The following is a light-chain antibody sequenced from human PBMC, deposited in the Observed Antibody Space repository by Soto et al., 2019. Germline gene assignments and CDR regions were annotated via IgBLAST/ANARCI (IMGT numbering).Light chain of an antibody. CDR1: QSVLYSSNNKNY. CDR2: WAS. CDR3: QQYYDPPRT. V-gene: IGKV4-1*01. J-gene: IGKJ2*01. Sequence: DIVMTQSPDSLAVSLGERATINCKSSQSVLYSSNNKNYLAWYQQKPGQSPKLLIYWASTRESGVPDRFSGSGSGTDFTLTISSLQAEDVAVYYCQQYYDPPRTFGQGTKLEIK.